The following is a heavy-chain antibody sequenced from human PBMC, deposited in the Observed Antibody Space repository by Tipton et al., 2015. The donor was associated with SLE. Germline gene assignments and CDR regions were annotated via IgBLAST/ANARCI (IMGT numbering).Heavy chain of an antibody. CDR1: GFTFSSYG. CDR3: AKDIGRISSSPDY. CDR2: IRYDGSNK. J-gene: IGHJ4*02. Sequence: SLRLSCAASGFTFSSYGMHWVRQAPGKGLEWVAFIRYDGSNKYYADSVKGRFTISRDNSKNTLYLQMNSLRAEDMALYYCAKDIGRISSSPDYWGQGTLVTVSS. D-gene: IGHD6-13*01. V-gene: IGHV3-30*02.